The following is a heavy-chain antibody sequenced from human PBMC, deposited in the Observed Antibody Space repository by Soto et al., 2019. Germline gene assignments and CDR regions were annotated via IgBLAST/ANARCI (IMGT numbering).Heavy chain of an antibody. CDR3: ARGSNFYGMDV. V-gene: IGHV4-31*03. Sequence: TLSLTCTVSGGSITINGYFWSWLRQHPGKGLEWIGFIYYTGSTYYNPSLKSRLTISVDTSKNQFSLNLTSVTAADTATYFCARGSNFYGMDVWGQGTTVTVSS. J-gene: IGHJ6*02. CDR1: GGSITINGYF. D-gene: IGHD1-26*01. CDR2: IYYTGST.